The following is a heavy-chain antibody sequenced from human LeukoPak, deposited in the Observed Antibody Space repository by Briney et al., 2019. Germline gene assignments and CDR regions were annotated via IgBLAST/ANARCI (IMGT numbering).Heavy chain of an antibody. D-gene: IGHD6-19*01. CDR3: AKDQGYSSGWSFDY. Sequence: GGSLRLSCAASGFTFSSYGMHWVRQAPGQGPEWVAVISYDGSNKYYADSVKGRFTISRDNSKNTLYLQMNSLRAEDTAVYYCAKDQGYSSGWSFDYWGQGTLVTVSS. CDR2: ISYDGSNK. V-gene: IGHV3-30*18. CDR1: GFTFSSYG. J-gene: IGHJ4*02.